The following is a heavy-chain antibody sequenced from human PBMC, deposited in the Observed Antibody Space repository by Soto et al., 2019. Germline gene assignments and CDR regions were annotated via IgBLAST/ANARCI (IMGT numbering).Heavy chain of an antibody. CDR3: ARDLSSSSRGGYYYYYMDV. Sequence: EVQLVESGGGLVKPGGSLRLSCAASGFTFSSYSMNWVRQAPGKGLEWVSSISSSSSYIYYADSVKGRFTISRDNAKNSLYLQMNSLRAEDTAVYYCARDLSSSSRGGYYYYYMDVWGKGTTVTVSS. J-gene: IGHJ6*03. V-gene: IGHV3-21*01. CDR2: ISSSSSYI. CDR1: GFTFSSYS. D-gene: IGHD6-6*01.